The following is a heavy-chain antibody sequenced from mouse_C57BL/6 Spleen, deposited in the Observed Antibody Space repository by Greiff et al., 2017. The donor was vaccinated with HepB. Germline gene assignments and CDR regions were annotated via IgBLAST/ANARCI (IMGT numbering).Heavy chain of an antibody. J-gene: IGHJ2*01. CDR1: GYAFSSSW. Sequence: VKLQESGPELVKPGASVKISCKASGYAFSSSWMNWVKQRPGKGLEWIGRIYPGDGDTNYNGKFKGKATLTADKSSSTAYMQLSSLTSEDSAVYFCARGYYGSSGYWGQGTTLTVSS. CDR2: IYPGDGDT. D-gene: IGHD1-1*01. CDR3: ARGYYGSSGY. V-gene: IGHV1-82*01.